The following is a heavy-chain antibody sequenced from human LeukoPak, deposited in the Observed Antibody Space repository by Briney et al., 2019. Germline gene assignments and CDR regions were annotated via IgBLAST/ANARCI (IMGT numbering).Heavy chain of an antibody. J-gene: IGHJ4*02. V-gene: IGHV1-8*03. CDR2: MNPNSGNT. CDR3: AREIGPIQLHLWGSAFDY. CDR1: GYTFTSYD. D-gene: IGHD5-24*01. Sequence: ASVKVSCKASGYTFTSYDINWVRQATGQGLEWMGWMNPNSGNTGYAQKFQGRVTITRNTSISTAYMELSSLRSEDTAVYYCAREIGPIQLHLWGSAFDYWGQGTLVTVSS.